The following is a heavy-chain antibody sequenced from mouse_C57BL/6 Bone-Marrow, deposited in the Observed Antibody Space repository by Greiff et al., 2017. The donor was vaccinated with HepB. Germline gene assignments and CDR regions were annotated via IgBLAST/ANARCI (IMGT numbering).Heavy chain of an antibody. CDR3: ARDVDYDNYAMDY. Sequence: DVMLVESGGGLVKPGGSLKLSCAASGFTFSSYAMSWVRQTPEKRLEWVATISDGGSYTYYPDNVKGRFTISRDNAKNNLYLQMRHLKSEDTAMYYCARDVDYDNYAMDYWGQGTSVTVSS. CDR1: GFTFSSYA. V-gene: IGHV5-4*01. J-gene: IGHJ4*01. D-gene: IGHD2-4*01. CDR2: ISDGGSYT.